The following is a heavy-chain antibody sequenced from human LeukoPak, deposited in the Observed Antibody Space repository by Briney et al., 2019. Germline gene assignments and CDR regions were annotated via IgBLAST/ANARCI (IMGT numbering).Heavy chain of an antibody. Sequence: GGSPRLSCAASGFTFNTYAMYWVRQAPGKGLEWVSGIFGSGGSAHYADSVKGRFTISRDNSKNTVYLQMNSLRAEDTAVYYCAKTTTGYSSGRYPGWPADSWGQGALVTVSS. V-gene: IGHV3-23*01. CDR1: GFTFNTYA. CDR2: IFGSGGSA. CDR3: AKTTTGYSSGRYPGWPADS. J-gene: IGHJ4*02. D-gene: IGHD6-19*01.